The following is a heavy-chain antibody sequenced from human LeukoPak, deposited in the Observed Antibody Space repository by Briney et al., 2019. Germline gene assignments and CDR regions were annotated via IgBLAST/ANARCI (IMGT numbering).Heavy chain of an antibody. Sequence: PSETLSLTCTVSGGSISSSSYYWGWIRQPPGKGLEWIGSIYYSGSTYYNPSLKSRVTISVDTSKNQFSLKLSSVTAADTAVYYCARAKAGGSSYYYYYYYMDVWGKGTTVTVSS. CDR2: IYYSGST. CDR1: GGSISSSSYY. J-gene: IGHJ6*03. CDR3: ARAKAGGSSYYYYYYYMDV. D-gene: IGHD1-26*01. V-gene: IGHV4-39*07.